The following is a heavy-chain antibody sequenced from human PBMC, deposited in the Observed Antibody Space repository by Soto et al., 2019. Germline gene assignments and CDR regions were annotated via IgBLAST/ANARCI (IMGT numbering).Heavy chain of an antibody. CDR2: ISVSGGST. CDR1: GSIFGGYG. V-gene: IGHV3-23*01. J-gene: IGHJ4*02. CDR3: AKDVPNDY. Sequence: GGSLRLSCAAAGSIFGGYGMHWVRQAPGKGLEWVSAISVSGGSTYYADSAKGRFTISRDNSKNTLSLQMNSLRAEDTAVYYCAKDVPNDYWGQGTLVTVSS.